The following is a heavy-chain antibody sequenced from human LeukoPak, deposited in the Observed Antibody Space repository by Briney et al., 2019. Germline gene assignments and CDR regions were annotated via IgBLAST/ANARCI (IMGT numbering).Heavy chain of an antibody. D-gene: IGHD3-10*01. J-gene: IGHJ6*03. CDR2: ISSSGSTI. CDR3: ARGRGGYYYSSGSYYYYMDV. CDR1: GFTFSDYY. V-gene: IGHV3-11*04. Sequence: GSLRLSCAASGFTFSDYYMTWIRQAPGKGLEWVSYISSSGSTIYYADSVKGRFTISRDNAKNSLYLQMNSLRAEDTAVYYCARGRGGYYYSSGSYYYYMDVWGKGTTVTISS.